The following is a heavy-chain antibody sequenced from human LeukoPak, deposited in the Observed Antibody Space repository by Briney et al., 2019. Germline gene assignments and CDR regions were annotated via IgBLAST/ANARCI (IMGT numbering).Heavy chain of an antibody. CDR3: ARGKRGSSWYNWFDP. V-gene: IGHV4-34*01. D-gene: IGHD6-13*01. CDR1: GGSFSGYY. Sequence: SETLSLTCAVYGGSFSGYYWSWIRQPPGKGLELIGEINHSGSTNYNPSLNSRVTISLDTSKNQFSLKLSSVTAADTAVYYCARGKRGSSWYNWFDPWGKGTLVTVSS. J-gene: IGHJ5*02. CDR2: INHSGST.